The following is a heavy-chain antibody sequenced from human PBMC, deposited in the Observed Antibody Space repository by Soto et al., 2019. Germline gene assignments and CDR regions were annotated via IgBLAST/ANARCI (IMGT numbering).Heavy chain of an antibody. V-gene: IGHV4-59*01. CDR2: IYYSGST. J-gene: IGHJ6*02. Sequence: SETLSLTCTVSGGSISSYYWSWIRQPPGKGLEWIGYIYYSGSTNYNPSLKSRVTISVDTSKNQFSLKLSSVTAADTAVYYCARGYYYYYGMDVWGQGTTVTVSS. D-gene: IGHD1-20*01. CDR1: GGSISSYY. CDR3: ARGYYYYYGMDV.